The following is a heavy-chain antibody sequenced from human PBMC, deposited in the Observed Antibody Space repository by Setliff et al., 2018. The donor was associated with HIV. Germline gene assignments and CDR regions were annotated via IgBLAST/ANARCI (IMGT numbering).Heavy chain of an antibody. Sequence: SETLSLTCTVSGGSISTYYWSWIRQPPGKGLEWIVSIYFTGSSDNNPSLKSRVTLSVDTYKHQFSLKLSSVTAADTAVYYCARVQMAYAAFDVWGQGTMVTVSS. J-gene: IGHJ3*01. V-gene: IGHV4-59*01. D-gene: IGHD4-17*01. CDR2: IYFTGSS. CDR1: GGSISTYY. CDR3: ARVQMAYAAFDV.